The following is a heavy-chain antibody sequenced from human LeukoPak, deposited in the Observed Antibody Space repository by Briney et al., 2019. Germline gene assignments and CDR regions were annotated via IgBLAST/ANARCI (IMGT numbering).Heavy chain of an antibody. J-gene: IGHJ4*02. CDR1: GGSFSGYY. D-gene: IGHD3-10*01. Sequence: PSETLSLTCAVYGGSFSGYYWSWIRQPPGKGLEWIGEINHSGSTNYNPSLKSRVTISVDTSKNQFSLKLSSVTAADTAVYYCARGHYYGSGSYFAAFDYWGQGTLVTVSS. CDR2: INHSGST. CDR3: ARGHYYGSGSYFAAFDY. V-gene: IGHV4-34*01.